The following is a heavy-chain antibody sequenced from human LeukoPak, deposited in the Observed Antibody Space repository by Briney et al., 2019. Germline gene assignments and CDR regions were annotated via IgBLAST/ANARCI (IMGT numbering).Heavy chain of an antibody. J-gene: IGHJ4*02. V-gene: IGHV1-2*06. CDR2: INTDSGGA. D-gene: IGHD2-15*01. CDR3: ARGTDCSGGSCLDY. CDR1: GYTFTGNF. Sequence: ASVKVSCKASGYTFTGNFLHWVRQAPGQGLEWMGLINTDSGGANYAQKFQGRVTMTRDTSISTAYMELSRRRSGDTAVYYCARGTDCSGGSCLDYWGQGTLVTVSS.